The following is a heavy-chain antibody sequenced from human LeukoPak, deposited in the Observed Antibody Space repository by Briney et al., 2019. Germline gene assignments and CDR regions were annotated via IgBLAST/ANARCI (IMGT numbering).Heavy chain of an antibody. J-gene: IGHJ4*02. CDR3: AARGYYYDSSGLDY. Sequence: SETLSLTCTVSGGSISSGGYYWSWIRQHPGKGLEWIGYIYYSGSTYYNPSLKSRVTISVDTSKNQFSLKLSSVTAADTAVYYCAARGYYYDSSGLDYWGQGTLVTVSS. V-gene: IGHV4-31*03. CDR1: GGSISSGGYY. CDR2: IYYSGST. D-gene: IGHD3-22*01.